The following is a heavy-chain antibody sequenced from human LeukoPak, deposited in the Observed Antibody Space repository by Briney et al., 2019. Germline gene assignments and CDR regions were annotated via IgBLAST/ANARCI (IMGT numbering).Heavy chain of an antibody. Sequence: PGGSLRLSCAGSGFTFNRYNMNWFRQAPGKGLERVSSISSRSSYIFYADSVKGRFTISRDNAKNSLYLQMNSLGAEDTAVYYCARDAQWLVPEGYYYYMDVWGKGTTVTVSS. J-gene: IGHJ6*03. CDR2: ISSRSSYI. CDR1: GFTFNRYN. D-gene: IGHD6-19*01. CDR3: ARDAQWLVPEGYYYYMDV. V-gene: IGHV3-21*01.